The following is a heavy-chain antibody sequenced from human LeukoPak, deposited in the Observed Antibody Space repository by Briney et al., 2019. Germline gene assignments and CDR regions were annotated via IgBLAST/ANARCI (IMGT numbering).Heavy chain of an antibody. Sequence: GGSLRLSCTASGFTFGDYAMSWVRQAPGKGLEWVGFIRSKAYGGTTEYAASVKGRFTISRDDSKSIAYLQMNSLKTEDTAVYYCTRVNVLLWFGESEPFDYWGQGTLVTVSS. J-gene: IGHJ4*02. D-gene: IGHD3-10*01. V-gene: IGHV3-49*04. CDR2: IRSKAYGGTT. CDR1: GFTFGDYA. CDR3: TRVNVLLWFGESEPFDY.